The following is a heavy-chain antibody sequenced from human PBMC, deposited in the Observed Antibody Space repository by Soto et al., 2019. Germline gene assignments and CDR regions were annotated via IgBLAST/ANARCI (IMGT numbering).Heavy chain of an antibody. D-gene: IGHD2-21*02. Sequence: DVQLVESGGVVVQPGGSLRLSCAASGFTFDDYTMHWVRQAPGKGLEWVSLISWDGGSTYYADSVKGRFTISRDNSKNSLYLQMNSLRTEDTALYYCAKDKHIGTVTTLFDYWGQGTLVTVSS. J-gene: IGHJ4*02. CDR3: AKDKHIGTVTTLFDY. CDR2: ISWDGGST. CDR1: GFTFDDYT. V-gene: IGHV3-43*01.